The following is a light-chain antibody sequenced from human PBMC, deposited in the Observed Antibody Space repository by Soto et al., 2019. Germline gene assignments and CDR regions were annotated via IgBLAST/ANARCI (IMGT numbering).Light chain of an antibody. CDR1: QSVSSNY. CDR3: QQYGISPWT. J-gene: IGKJ1*01. V-gene: IGKV3-20*01. Sequence: EVVLTQSPGTLSLSPGERATLSCRASQSVSSNYLAWYQQKPGQAPRLVIYGASNRATGIPDRFSGSGSGTDFTLTISRLEPEDFVVYYCQQYGISPWTFGQGTNVEIK. CDR2: GAS.